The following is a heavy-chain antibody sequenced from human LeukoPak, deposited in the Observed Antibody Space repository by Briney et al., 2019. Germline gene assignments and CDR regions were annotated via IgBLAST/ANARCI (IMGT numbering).Heavy chain of an antibody. V-gene: IGHV1-46*01. D-gene: IGHD3-10*01. Sequence: GASVKVSCKASGYSFTSNYIHWVRQAPGQGLEWMGMIYPRDGSTSYAQKFQGRVTVTRDTSISTAYMELSRLRSDDTAVYYCARWSTSGGIDYWGQGTLVTVSS. CDR1: GYSFTSNY. J-gene: IGHJ4*02. CDR2: IYPRDGST. CDR3: ARWSTSGGIDY.